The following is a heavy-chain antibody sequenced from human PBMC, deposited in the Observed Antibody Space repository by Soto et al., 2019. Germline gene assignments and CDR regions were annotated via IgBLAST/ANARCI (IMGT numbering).Heavy chain of an antibody. CDR1: GGSISSYY. Sequence: SETLSLTCTVSGGSISSYYWSWIRQPPGKGLEWIGYIYYSGSTNYNPSLKSRVTISVDTSKNQFSLKLSSVNAADTAVYYCARARVEMATIEDYYFDYWGQGTLVTVSS. V-gene: IGHV4-59*01. CDR3: ARARVEMATIEDYYFDY. D-gene: IGHD5-12*01. J-gene: IGHJ4*02. CDR2: IYYSGST.